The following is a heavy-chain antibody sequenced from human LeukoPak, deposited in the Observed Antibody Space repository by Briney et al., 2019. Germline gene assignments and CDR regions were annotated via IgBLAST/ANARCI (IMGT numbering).Heavy chain of an antibody. D-gene: IGHD3-22*01. CDR2: IIPIFGTA. CDR1: GGTFSTYS. V-gene: IGHV1-69*05. CDR3: ARAWGGDSSGYYQGGFDY. J-gene: IGHJ4*02. Sequence: GASVKVSCKASGGTFSTYSISWVRQAPGQGLEWMGRIIPIFGTANYAQKFHGRVTITTDESTNTAYMELSSLTSEDTAVYYCARAWGGDSSGYYQGGFDYWGQGTLVTVSS.